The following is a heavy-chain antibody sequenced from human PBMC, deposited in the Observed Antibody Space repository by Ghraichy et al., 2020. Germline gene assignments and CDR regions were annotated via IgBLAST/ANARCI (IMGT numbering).Heavy chain of an antibody. CDR1: GFTFSSYA. V-gene: IGHV3-23*01. CDR2: ISGSGGST. Sequence: GGSLRLSCAASGFTFSSYAMSWVRQAPGKGLEWVSAISGSGGSTYYADSVKGRFTISRDNSKNTLYLQMNSLRAEDTAVYYCARNRYSSGWYRGWFDPWGQGTLVTVSS. J-gene: IGHJ5*02. D-gene: IGHD6-19*01. CDR3: ARNRYSSGWYRGWFDP.